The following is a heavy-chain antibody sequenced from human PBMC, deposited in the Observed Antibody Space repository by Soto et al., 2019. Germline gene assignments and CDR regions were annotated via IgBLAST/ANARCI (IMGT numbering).Heavy chain of an antibody. J-gene: IGHJ4*02. Sequence: GGSLRLSCAASGFTFSSYGMHWVRQAPGKGLEWVAVISYDGSNKYYADSVKGRFTISRDTSKNQFSLKLSSVTAADTAVYYCARGSSSFLDYWGQGTLVTVSS. D-gene: IGHD2-15*01. CDR1: GFTFSSYG. V-gene: IGHV3-30*03. CDR3: ARGSSSFLDY. CDR2: ISYDGSNK.